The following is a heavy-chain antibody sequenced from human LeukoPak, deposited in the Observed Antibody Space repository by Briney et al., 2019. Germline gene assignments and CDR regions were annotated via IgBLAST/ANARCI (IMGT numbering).Heavy chain of an antibody. V-gene: IGHV4-39*01. CDR1: GGSISSGTYY. CDR3: RAWNDTPFFDC. CDR2: IYYSGST. Sequence: PSETLSLTCSVSGGSISSGTYYWGWIRQPPGKGLEWIGSIYYSGSTYYNPSVKSRVIISVDTSKNQFSLKLSSVTAADTAVYYCRAWNDTPFFDCSGQGTLVTVSS. J-gene: IGHJ4*02. D-gene: IGHD1-1*01.